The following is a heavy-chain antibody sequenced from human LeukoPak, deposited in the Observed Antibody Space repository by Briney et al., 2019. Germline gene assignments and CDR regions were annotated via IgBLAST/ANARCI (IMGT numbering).Heavy chain of an antibody. CDR1: GGTFSSYA. D-gene: IGHD5-24*01. CDR2: IIPIFGTA. Sequence: ASAKVSCKASGGTFSSYAISWVRQAPGQGLEWMGGIIPIFGTANYAQKFQGRVTITADESTSTAYMELSSLRSEDTAVYYCARGDLENAFDIWAKGQWSPSLQ. CDR3: ARGDLENAFDI. V-gene: IGHV1-69*13. J-gene: IGHJ3*02.